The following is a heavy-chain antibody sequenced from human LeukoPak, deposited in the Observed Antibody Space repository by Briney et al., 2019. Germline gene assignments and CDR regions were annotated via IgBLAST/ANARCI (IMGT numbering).Heavy chain of an antibody. V-gene: IGHV1-3*01. CDR2: INAGNGNT. D-gene: IGHD2-2*02. CDR1: GYTFTSYA. Sequence: GASVKVSRKASGYTFTSYAMHWVRQAPGQRLEWMGWINAGNGNTKYSQKFQGRVTITRDTSASTAYMELSSLRSEGTAVYYCATITSDYTPSDAFDIWGQGTMVTVSS. CDR3: ATITSDYTPSDAFDI. J-gene: IGHJ3*02.